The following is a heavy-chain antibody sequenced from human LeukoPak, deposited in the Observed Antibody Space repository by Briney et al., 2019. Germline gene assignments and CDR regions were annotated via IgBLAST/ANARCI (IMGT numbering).Heavy chain of an antibody. D-gene: IGHD6-19*01. CDR2: INHSGST. CDR1: GGSFSGYY. J-gene: IGHJ4*02. V-gene: IGHV4-34*01. Sequence: SETLSLTCAVYGGSFSGYYWSWIRQPPGKGLEWIGEINHSGSTNYNPSLKSRVTISVDTSKNQFSLKLSSVTAADTAVYYCARAFIVSGWYWSGGVFFDYWGQGTLVTVSS. CDR3: ARAFIVSGWYWSGGVFFDY.